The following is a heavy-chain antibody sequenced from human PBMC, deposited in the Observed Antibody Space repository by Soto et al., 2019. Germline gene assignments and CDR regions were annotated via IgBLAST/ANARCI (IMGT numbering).Heavy chain of an antibody. CDR3: ARSRNLDV. D-gene: IGHD1-1*01. V-gene: IGHV4-34*01. CDR1: GGSFSENH. Sequence: QVQVQQWGAGLLKPSETLSLTCAVYGGSFSENHWSWIRQPPGKGLEWIGEIQNTGGSNYSPSLKLRVAIAAGRAKNQLYLSLAPGSASDMAVYYCARSRNLDVWCQGTTVIVSS. J-gene: IGHJ6*01. CDR2: IQNTGGS.